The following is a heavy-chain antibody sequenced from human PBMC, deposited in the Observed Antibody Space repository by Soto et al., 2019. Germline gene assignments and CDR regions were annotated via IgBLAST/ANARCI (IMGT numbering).Heavy chain of an antibody. D-gene: IGHD3-10*01. CDR1: GYTFTSYG. J-gene: IGHJ4*02. V-gene: IGHV1-18*01. CDR2: ISAYNGNT. Sequence: GASVKVSCKASGYTFTSYGISWVRQAPGQGLEWMGWISAYNGNTNYAQKLQGRVTMTTDTSTSTAYMELRSLRSDDTAVYYCARDYYGSGSYHNDFDYWGQGTLVTVSS. CDR3: ARDYYGSGSYHNDFDY.